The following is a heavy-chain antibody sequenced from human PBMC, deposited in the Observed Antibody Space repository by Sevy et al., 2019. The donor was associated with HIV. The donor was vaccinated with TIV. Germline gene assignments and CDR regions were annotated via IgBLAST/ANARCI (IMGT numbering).Heavy chain of an antibody. D-gene: IGHD3-9*01. CDR2: IWYDGGNE. J-gene: IGHJ4*02. Sequence: GGSLRLSCAASGFTFSTYGMHWVRQPPGKGLEWVALIWYDGGNEYYADSVKGRFTISRDNSKNTLYLQMKSRRVEDTAVYYCATDRISDWFFDSWGQGTLVTVSS. CDR1: GFTFSTYG. CDR3: ATDRISDWFFDS. V-gene: IGHV3-33*01.